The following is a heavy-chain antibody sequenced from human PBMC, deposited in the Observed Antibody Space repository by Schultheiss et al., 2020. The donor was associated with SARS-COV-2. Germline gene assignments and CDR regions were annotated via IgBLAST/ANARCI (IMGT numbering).Heavy chain of an antibody. CDR2: INGGNGNT. CDR1: GYTFSSHG. D-gene: IGHD4-17*01. Sequence: ASVKVSCKASGYTFSSHGMHWVRQAPGQRLEWMGWINGGNGNTKYSEKFQGRVTITSDTSASTAYMELSSLRSEDTAVYYCARVGVTTLYYYGMDVWGQGTTVTVSS. CDR3: ARVGVTTLYYYGMDV. J-gene: IGHJ6*02. V-gene: IGHV1-3*01.